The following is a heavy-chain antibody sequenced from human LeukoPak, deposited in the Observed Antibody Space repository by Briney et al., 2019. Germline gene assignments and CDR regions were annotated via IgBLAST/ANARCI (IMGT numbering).Heavy chain of an antibody. Sequence: ASVKVSCKASGYTFTRYYMHWVRRAPGQGLEWMGIINSSDGSTSYAQKFQGRATMTRDTSTSKVYMEVSSLTSEDTAVYYCARVHCSGGSCYGEVFDYWGQGTLVTVSS. CDR3: ARVHCSGGSCYGEVFDY. CDR2: INSSDGST. V-gene: IGHV1-46*01. J-gene: IGHJ4*02. D-gene: IGHD2-15*01. CDR1: GYTFTRYY.